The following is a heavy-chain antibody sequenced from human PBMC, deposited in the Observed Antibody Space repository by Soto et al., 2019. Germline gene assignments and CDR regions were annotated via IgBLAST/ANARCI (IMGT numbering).Heavy chain of an antibody. V-gene: IGHV4-61*01. J-gene: IGHJ1*01. D-gene: IGHD6-19*01. CDR3: AKGVPGIAVAGTRYFQH. CDR2: IYYSGST. Sequence: PSETLSLTCTVSGGSVSSGSYYWSWIRQPPGKGLEWIGYIYYSGSTNYNPSLKSRVTISVDNSKNTLYLQMDSLRAEDTAVYYCAKGVPGIAVAGTRYFQHWGQGTLVTVSS. CDR1: GGSVSSGSYY.